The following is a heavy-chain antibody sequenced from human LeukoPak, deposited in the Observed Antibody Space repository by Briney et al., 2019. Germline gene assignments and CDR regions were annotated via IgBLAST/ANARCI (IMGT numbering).Heavy chain of an antibody. D-gene: IGHD3-16*01. V-gene: IGHV3-53*05. CDR2: IYSGDST. CDR1: GFAVSSTY. CDR3: AKDSEDNPLGGSDY. Sequence: GGSLRLSCAASGFAVSSTYMSWVRQAPEKGPECVSVIYSGDSTYYADSVKGRFTISRDNAKNSLYLQMNSLRAEDTALYYCAKDSEDNPLGGSDYWGQGTLVTVSS. J-gene: IGHJ4*02.